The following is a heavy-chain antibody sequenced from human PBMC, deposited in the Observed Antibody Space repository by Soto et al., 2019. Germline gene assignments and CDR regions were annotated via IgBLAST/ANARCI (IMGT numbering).Heavy chain of an antibody. V-gene: IGHV1-18*01. CDR1: GYTFTSYG. J-gene: IGHJ5*02. CDR3: ARDSLGGWLHDWFDP. CDR2: ISAYNGNT. Sequence: QVQLVQSGAEVKKPGASVKVSCKASGYTFTSYGISWVRQAPGQGLDWMGWISAYNGNTNYAQKLQGRVTMTTDTSTSTAYMELRSLRSDDTAVYYCARDSLGGWLHDWFDPWGQGTLVTVSS. D-gene: IGHD3-9*01.